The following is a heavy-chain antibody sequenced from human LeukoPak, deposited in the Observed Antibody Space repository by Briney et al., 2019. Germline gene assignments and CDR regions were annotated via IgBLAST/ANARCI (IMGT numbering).Heavy chain of an antibody. CDR1: GYTFSSYG. Sequence: GGSLRLSCKASGYTFSSYGISWVRQAPGQGLEWMGWISAYNGNTNYAQKLQDRVTMTTDTSTNTAYMELRSLRSDDTAVYYCARDRSFFDYWGQGTLVTVSS. CDR2: ISAYNGNT. CDR3: ARDRSFFDY. V-gene: IGHV1-18*01. J-gene: IGHJ4*02. D-gene: IGHD3-10*01.